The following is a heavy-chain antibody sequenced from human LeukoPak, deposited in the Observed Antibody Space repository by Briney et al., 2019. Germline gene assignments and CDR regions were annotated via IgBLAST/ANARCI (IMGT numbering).Heavy chain of an antibody. D-gene: IGHD5-24*01. J-gene: IGHJ4*02. Sequence: GGSLRLSCAASGFXFSSYSVIWARQAPGKGLEWVSYVSSSGTTTYYADSVKGRFTISRDNGKNLVSLQMNSLRDEDTAVYYCARADRDGNKRFLDWGQGTLVTVSS. V-gene: IGHV3-48*02. CDR1: GFXFSSYS. CDR2: VSSSGTTT. CDR3: ARADRDGNKRFLD.